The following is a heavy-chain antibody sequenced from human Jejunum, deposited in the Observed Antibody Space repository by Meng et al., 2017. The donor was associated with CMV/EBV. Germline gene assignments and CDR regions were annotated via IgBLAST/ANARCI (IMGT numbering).Heavy chain of an antibody. CDR1: GFTFSDYY. CDR3: ARDGDNYRDTKSFWFDP. D-gene: IGHD5-18*01. CDR2: ISSGSTYT. J-gene: IGHJ5*02. Sequence: GQRWELGGGVVKPGGSLRLFCAAFGFTFSDYYMGWVRQAPGKGLGWVSYISSGSTYTNYADSVKGRFTNSRDNAKNTLYLQMNSLRAEDTAVYYCARDGDNYRDTKSFWFDPWGQGTLVTVSS. V-gene: IGHV3-11*05.